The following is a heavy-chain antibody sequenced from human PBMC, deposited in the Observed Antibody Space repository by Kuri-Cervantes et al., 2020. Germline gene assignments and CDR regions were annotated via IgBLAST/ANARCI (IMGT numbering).Heavy chain of an antibody. V-gene: IGHV3-30-3*01. Sequence: GESLKISCAASGFTFSSYAMHWVRQAPGKGLEWVAVISYDGSNKYYADSVKGRFTISRDNSKNTLYLQMNSLRAEDTAVYYCARVGRGATAMGRYYFDYWAQGTLVTVPS. CDR2: ISYDGSNK. J-gene: IGHJ4*02. CDR3: ARVGRGATAMGRYYFDY. CDR1: GFTFSSYA. D-gene: IGHD5-18*01.